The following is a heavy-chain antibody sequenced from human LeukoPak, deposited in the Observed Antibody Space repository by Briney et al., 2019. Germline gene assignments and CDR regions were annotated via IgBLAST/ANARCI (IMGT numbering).Heavy chain of an antibody. J-gene: IGHJ4*02. CDR2: ISSSSSTI. Sequence: GGPLRLSCAASGFAFRSYSMNWVRHAPGKGLEWVSHISSSSSTIYYADSVKGRFTISRDNAKNSLYLQMNSLRDEDTAVYYCASHCGGDCSYRDYWGQGTLVTVSS. CDR3: ASHCGGDCSYRDY. V-gene: IGHV3-48*02. CDR1: GFAFRSYS. D-gene: IGHD2-21*02.